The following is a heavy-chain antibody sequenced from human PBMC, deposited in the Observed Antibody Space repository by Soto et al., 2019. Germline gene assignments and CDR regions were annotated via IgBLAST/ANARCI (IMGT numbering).Heavy chain of an antibody. CDR1: GGSISSYY. J-gene: IGHJ6*03. CDR2: IYYSGST. V-gene: IGHV4-59*08. CDR3: ARHVRYCTNGVCYIDYYYMDV. D-gene: IGHD2-8*01. Sequence: SETLSLTCTVSGGSISSYYWSWIRQPPGKGLEWIGYIYYSGSTSYNPSLKSRVTISVDTSKNQFSLKLSSVTAADTAVYYCARHVRYCTNGVCYIDYYYMDVWGKGTTVTVSS.